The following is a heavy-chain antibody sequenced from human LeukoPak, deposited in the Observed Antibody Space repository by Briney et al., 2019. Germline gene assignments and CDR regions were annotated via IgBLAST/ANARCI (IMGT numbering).Heavy chain of an antibody. Sequence: GSLRLSCAASGFTFSSYAMSWIRQPPGKGLEWIGEINHSGSTNYNPSLKSRVTISVDTSKNQFSLKLSSVTAADTAVYYCARVRVVVAATFGWFDPWGQGTLVTVSS. CDR2: INHSGST. V-gene: IGHV4-34*01. D-gene: IGHD2-15*01. J-gene: IGHJ5*02. CDR1: GFTFSSYA. CDR3: ARVRVVVAATFGWFDP.